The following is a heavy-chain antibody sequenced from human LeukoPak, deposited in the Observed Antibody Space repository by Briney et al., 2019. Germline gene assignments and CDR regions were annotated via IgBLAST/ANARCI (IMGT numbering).Heavy chain of an antibody. V-gene: IGHV1-2*02. D-gene: IGHD6-13*01. CDR3: ARARYGFSSSWYVY. CDR1: GYTFTGYY. Sequence: ASVKVSCKASGYTFTGYYMHWVRQAPGQGLEWMGWINPNSGGTDYAQKFQGRVTMTRDTSISTAYMELSRLRSEDTAVYYCARARYGFSSSWYVYWGQGTLVTVSS. J-gene: IGHJ4*02. CDR2: INPNSGGT.